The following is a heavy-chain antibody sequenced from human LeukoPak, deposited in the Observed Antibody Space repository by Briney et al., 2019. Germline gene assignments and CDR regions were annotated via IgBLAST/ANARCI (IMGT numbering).Heavy chain of an antibody. Sequence: SETLSPTCTVSGGSISSYYWSWIRQPPGKGLEWIGYIYYSGSTNYNPSLKSRVTISVDTSKNQFSLKLSSVTAADTAVYYCARRRDDSSGYAEAFDIWGQGTMVTVSS. CDR2: IYYSGST. CDR1: GGSISSYY. V-gene: IGHV4-59*08. D-gene: IGHD3-22*01. J-gene: IGHJ3*02. CDR3: ARRRDDSSGYAEAFDI.